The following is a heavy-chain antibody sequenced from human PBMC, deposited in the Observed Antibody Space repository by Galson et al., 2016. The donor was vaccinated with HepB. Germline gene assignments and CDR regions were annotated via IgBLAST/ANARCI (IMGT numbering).Heavy chain of an antibody. J-gene: IGHJ5*01. CDR2: ISSRRNTI. V-gene: IGHV3-48*01. CDR1: GFALSSFN. Sequence: SLRLSCAASGFALSSFNMNWVRQTPGKGLEWISYISSRRNTIDYADSVKGRFTISRDDAKNSLYLQMNNLSVGDTAIYHCAQEVGWLRFAFGSWGQGTLVTVSS. D-gene: IGHD5-12*01. CDR3: AQEVGWLRFAFGS.